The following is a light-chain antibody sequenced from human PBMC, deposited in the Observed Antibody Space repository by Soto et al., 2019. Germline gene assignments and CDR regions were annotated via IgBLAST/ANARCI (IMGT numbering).Light chain of an antibody. Sequence: EIVMTQSPATLSVSPGERATLSCRASQSVTSNLAWYQQKPGQAPRLLIYGASTRATGIPARFSGSGSGTEFTLTISSLQSEAFAVYYCQQYNIWPWTFGQGTKVDIK. CDR1: QSVTSN. J-gene: IGKJ1*01. CDR3: QQYNIWPWT. V-gene: IGKV3-15*01. CDR2: GAS.